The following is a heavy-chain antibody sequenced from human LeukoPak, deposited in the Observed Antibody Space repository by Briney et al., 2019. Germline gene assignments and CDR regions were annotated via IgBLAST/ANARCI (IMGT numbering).Heavy chain of an antibody. V-gene: IGHV4-39*01. CDR1: GGSISSSSYY. CDR3: ARRDSSSWNNWFDP. D-gene: IGHD6-13*01. Sequence: SETLSLTCTVSGGSISSSSYYWGWIRQPPGKGLEWIGSIYYSGSTYYNPSLKSRVIISVDTSKNQFSLKLSSVTAADTAVYYCARRDSSSWNNWFDPWGQGTLVTVSS. J-gene: IGHJ5*02. CDR2: IYYSGST.